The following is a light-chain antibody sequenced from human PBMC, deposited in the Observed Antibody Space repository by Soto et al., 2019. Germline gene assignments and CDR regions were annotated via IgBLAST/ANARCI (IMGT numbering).Light chain of an antibody. CDR3: LLSYNAARV. V-gene: IGLV7-46*01. CDR2: DTS. J-gene: IGLJ2*01. Sequence: QAVVTQEPSLTVSPGGTVTLTCGSSTGAVTSNHHPYWFQQKAGQAPRTLIYDTSNKHSWTPARFSGSLLGDKAALTLSGAQPEDEAQYYCLLSYNAARVVGGGTQLTV. CDR1: TGAVTSNHH.